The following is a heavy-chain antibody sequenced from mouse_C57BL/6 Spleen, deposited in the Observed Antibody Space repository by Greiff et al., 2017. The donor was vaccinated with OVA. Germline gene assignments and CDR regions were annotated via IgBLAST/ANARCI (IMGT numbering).Heavy chain of an antibody. CDR2: ISYDGSN. CDR3: AILWSFAY. D-gene: IGHD1-1*02. CDR1: GYSITSGYY. J-gene: IGHJ3*01. Sequence: ESGPGLVKPSQSLSLTCSVTGYSITSGYYWNWIRQFPGNKLEWMGYISYDGSNNYNPSLKNRISITRDTSKNQFFLKLNSVTTEDTATYYCAILWSFAYWGQGTLVTVSA. V-gene: IGHV3-6*01.